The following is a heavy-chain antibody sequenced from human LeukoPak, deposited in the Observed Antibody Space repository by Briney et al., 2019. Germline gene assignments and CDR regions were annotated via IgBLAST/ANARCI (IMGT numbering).Heavy chain of an antibody. V-gene: IGHV4-30-4*01. J-gene: IGHJ4*02. D-gene: IGHD3-22*01. CDR1: GGSISSGDYY. CDR2: IYYSGST. CDR3: ARVSYYDSSDTTSY. Sequence: SQTLSLTCTVSGGSISSGDYYWSWIRQPPGKGLEWLGYIYYSGSTYYNPSLKSRVTISVDTSKNQFSLKLSSVTAADTAVYYCARVSYYDSSDTTSYWGQGTLVTVSS.